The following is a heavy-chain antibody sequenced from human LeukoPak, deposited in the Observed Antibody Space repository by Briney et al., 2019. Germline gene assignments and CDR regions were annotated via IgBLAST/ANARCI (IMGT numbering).Heavy chain of an antibody. J-gene: IGHJ5*02. Sequence: SETLSLTCTVSGGSISSSSYYWGWIRQPPGKGLEWIGSIYYSGSTYYNPSLKSRVTISVDTSKNQFSLKLSSVTAADTAVYYCARASMEVRGVIGWFDPWGQGTLVTVSS. D-gene: IGHD3-10*01. V-gene: IGHV4-39*07. CDR3: ARASMEVRGVIGWFDP. CDR1: GGSISSSSYY. CDR2: IYYSGST.